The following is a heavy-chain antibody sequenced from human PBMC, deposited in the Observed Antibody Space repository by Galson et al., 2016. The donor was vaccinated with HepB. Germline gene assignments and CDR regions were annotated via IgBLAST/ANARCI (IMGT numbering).Heavy chain of an antibody. V-gene: IGHV1-18*01. D-gene: IGHD3-10*01. Sequence: QSGAEVKKPGESLKISCKASGYTFISYGISWVRQAPGQGLEWMGWISAYNGNTHYAQSLQGRVTVTTETSTSTAYMELRSLRSDDTAVYYCARDNDYGFPHLHPHGSWGQGTLVTVSS. CDR2: ISAYNGNT. J-gene: IGHJ5*02. CDR1: GYTFISYG. CDR3: ARDNDYGFPHLHPHGS.